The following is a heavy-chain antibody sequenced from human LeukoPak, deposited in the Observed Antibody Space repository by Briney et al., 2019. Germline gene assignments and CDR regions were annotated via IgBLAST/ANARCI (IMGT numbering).Heavy chain of an antibody. CDR3: ARKGATTASYDAFGI. Sequence: SETLSLTCAVYGGSFSGYYWSWIRQPPGKGLEWIGEINHSGSTNYNPSLKSRVTISVDTSKNQFSLKLSSVTAADTAVYYCARKGATTASYDAFGIWGQGTMVTVSS. D-gene: IGHD1-26*01. J-gene: IGHJ3*02. CDR1: GGSFSGYY. V-gene: IGHV4-34*01. CDR2: INHSGST.